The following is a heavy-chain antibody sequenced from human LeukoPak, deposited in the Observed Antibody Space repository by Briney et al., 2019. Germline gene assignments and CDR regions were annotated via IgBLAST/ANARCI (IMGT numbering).Heavy chain of an antibody. Sequence: LETLSLTCAVYGGSFSGYYWSWIRQPPGKGLEWIGEINHSGSTNYNPSLKSRVTISVDTSKNQFSLKLSSVTAADTAVYYCARGIVVIIMGNWFDSWGQGTLVTVSS. CDR3: ARGIVVIIMGNWFDS. CDR2: INHSGST. V-gene: IGHV4-34*01. J-gene: IGHJ5*01. CDR1: GGSFSGYY. D-gene: IGHD3-22*01.